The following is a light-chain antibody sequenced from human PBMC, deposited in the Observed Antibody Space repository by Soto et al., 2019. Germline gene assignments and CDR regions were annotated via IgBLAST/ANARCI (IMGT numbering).Light chain of an antibody. CDR2: EVS. CDR3: MQRIKLRS. Sequence: IVMTQTPLSLSVTPGQPASISCKSSQSLLHGNARTYLFWYLQKPGQPPQVLVYEVSKRFSGVPARFSGSGSVTDFTLRISRVEAEDIEVYYDMQRIKLRSFVQRTKLEI. V-gene: IGKV2D-29*01. CDR1: QSLLHGNARTY. J-gene: IGKJ2*01.